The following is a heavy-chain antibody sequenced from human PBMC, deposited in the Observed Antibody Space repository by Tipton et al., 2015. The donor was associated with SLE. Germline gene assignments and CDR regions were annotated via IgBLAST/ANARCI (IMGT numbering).Heavy chain of an antibody. D-gene: IGHD3-10*01. CDR1: GFTFSSYA. CDR2: ISGSGGST. Sequence: SLRLSCAASGFTFSSYAMSWVRQAPGKGLEWVSAISGSGGSTYYADSVKGRFTISRDNSKNTLYLQMNSLRAEDTAVYYCAKEGGITMVRGVPAWYWGQGTLVTVSS. V-gene: IGHV3-23*01. CDR3: AKEGGITMVRGVPAWY. J-gene: IGHJ4*02.